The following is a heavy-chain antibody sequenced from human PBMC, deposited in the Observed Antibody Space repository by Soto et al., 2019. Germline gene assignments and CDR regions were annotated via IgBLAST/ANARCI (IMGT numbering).Heavy chain of an antibody. Sequence: QVQLQESGPGLVKPPQTLSLTCNVSGGSISSGGYYWTWIRQRPGKGLEWIGYIFHIGSTYYNPSLKSRVTISVDTSKNQFSLKLTSVTAADTAMYYCARAGYCTSSSCYLFEYWGQGTLVTVSS. J-gene: IGHJ4*02. D-gene: IGHD2-2*03. V-gene: IGHV4-31*03. CDR1: GGSISSGGYY. CDR2: IFHIGST. CDR3: ARAGYCTSSSCYLFEY.